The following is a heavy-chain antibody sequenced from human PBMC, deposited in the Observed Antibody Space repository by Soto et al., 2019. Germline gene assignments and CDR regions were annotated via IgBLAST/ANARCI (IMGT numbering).Heavy chain of an antibody. J-gene: IGHJ4*02. D-gene: IGHD6-19*01. V-gene: IGHV3-23*01. CDR1: GFNFSNYG. Sequence: PGGSMRLSCAASGFNFSNYGISWVRQDTGKGLEWVSGISGSGGVTFYADSVKGRFTISRDNSKNTLYLQMNSLRVEDTAVYYCAKGAAVSGDYYFHYWGQGALVTVSS. CDR2: ISGSGGVT. CDR3: AKGAAVSGDYYFHY.